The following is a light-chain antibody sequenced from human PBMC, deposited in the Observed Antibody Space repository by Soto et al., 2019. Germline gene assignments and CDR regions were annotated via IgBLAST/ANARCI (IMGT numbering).Light chain of an antibody. J-gene: IGKJ3*01. CDR3: QQLNSYPRVT. CDR1: QGISSY. Sequence: IQLTQSPSSLSASVGDRVTITCRASQGISSYLAWYQQKPGKAPKLLIYAASTLQSEVPSRFSGSGSGTDFTLTISSLQPEDFATYYCQQLNSYPRVTFGPGTKVDIK. V-gene: IGKV1-9*01. CDR2: AAS.